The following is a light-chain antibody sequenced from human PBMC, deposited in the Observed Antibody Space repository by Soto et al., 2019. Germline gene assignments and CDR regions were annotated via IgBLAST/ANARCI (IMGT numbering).Light chain of an antibody. CDR2: DVS. CDR3: SSYTSSSTRV. Sequence: QSALTQPASVSGSPGQSITISCTGTSSDVGGYNYVSWYQQHPGKAPKLMIYDVSNRPSGVSNRFSGSKSGNTASLTISGXQAEDEAXXYCSSYTSSSTRVFGTGTKLTVL. J-gene: IGLJ1*01. CDR1: SSDVGGYNY. V-gene: IGLV2-14*01.